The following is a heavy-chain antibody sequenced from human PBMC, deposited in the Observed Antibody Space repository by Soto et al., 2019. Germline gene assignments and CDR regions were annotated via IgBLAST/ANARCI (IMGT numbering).Heavy chain of an antibody. CDR2: ISAYNGNT. CDR1: GYTFTSYG. Sequence: ASVKVSCKASGYTFTSYGISWVRQAPGQGLEWMGWISAYNGNTNYAQKLQGRATMTTGTSTSTAYMELRSLRSDDTAVYYCARFKGFSSSWNNDYWGQGTLVTVSS. V-gene: IGHV1-18*01. D-gene: IGHD6-13*01. J-gene: IGHJ4*02. CDR3: ARFKGFSSSWNNDY.